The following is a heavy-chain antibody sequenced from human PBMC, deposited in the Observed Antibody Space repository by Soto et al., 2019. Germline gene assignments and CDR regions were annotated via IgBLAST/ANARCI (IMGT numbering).Heavy chain of an antibody. CDR1: GFTVTNVW. V-gene: IGHV3-15*07. J-gene: IGHJ4*02. CDR3: SHGYAQYFES. D-gene: IGHD5-18*01. CDR2: IKITTDGGTT. Sequence: AGGSLRLSCPVSGFTVTNVWMNWVRQAPGKWLEWVGRIKITTDGGTTDYAAPVKGRFSISRNDSRNTLFLQMNSLKIEDTAVNYCSHGYAQYFESWGQGTLVTVSS.